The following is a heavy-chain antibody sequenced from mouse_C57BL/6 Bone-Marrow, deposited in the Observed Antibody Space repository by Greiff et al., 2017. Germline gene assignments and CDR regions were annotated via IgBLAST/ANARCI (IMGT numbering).Heavy chain of an antibody. CDR3: ARPIYDGYYETDAFAY. Sequence: QVQLQQSDAELVKPGASVKISCKVSGYTFTDHTIHWMKQRPEQGLEWIGYIYPRDGSTKYNEKFKGKATLTADKSSSTAYMQLNSLTSEDSAVYCCARPIYDGYYETDAFAYWGQGTLVTVSA. CDR2: IYPRDGST. CDR1: GYTFTDHT. J-gene: IGHJ3*01. D-gene: IGHD2-3*01. V-gene: IGHV1-78*01.